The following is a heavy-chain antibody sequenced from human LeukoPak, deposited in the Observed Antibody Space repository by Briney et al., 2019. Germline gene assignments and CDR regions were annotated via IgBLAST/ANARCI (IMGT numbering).Heavy chain of an antibody. Sequence: VGSLRLSPAGSGSTFSIYNMYWGCDGPREGLGRVSYISSSGSTIYYADSVKGRFTISRDNAKNSLYLQMNSLRAEDTAVYYCAELGITMIGGVWGKGTTVTISS. CDR3: AELGITMIGGV. D-gene: IGHD3-10*02. J-gene: IGHJ6*04. CDR1: GSTFSIYN. CDR2: ISSSGSTI. V-gene: IGHV3-48*03.